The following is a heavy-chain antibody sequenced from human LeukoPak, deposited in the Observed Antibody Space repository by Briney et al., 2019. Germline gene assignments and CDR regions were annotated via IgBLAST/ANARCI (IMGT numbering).Heavy chain of an antibody. Sequence: PSETLSLTCTVSGGSISSSIYYWGWIRQPPGKGLEWIAIIDYSGSTYYSPSPKSRVTISIDTSKNQFSLRLSSVTAADTAVYYCARDGYYYDSSGYDYWGQGTLVTVSS. D-gene: IGHD3-22*01. J-gene: IGHJ4*02. V-gene: IGHV4-39*07. CDR2: IDYSGST. CDR3: ARDGYYYDSSGYDY. CDR1: GGSISSSIYY.